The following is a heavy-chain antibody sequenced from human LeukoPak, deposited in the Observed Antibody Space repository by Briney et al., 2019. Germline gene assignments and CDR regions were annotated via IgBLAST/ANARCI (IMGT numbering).Heavy chain of an antibody. D-gene: IGHD1-26*01. CDR3: ARRGVVGSKVFDY. CDR1: GYNFAYYW. Sequence: GESLKISCEGSGYNFAYYWIGWVRQMPGKGLEWMGIIYPNDSDTRYSSSFQGQVTISADKSISTAYLQWSSLKASDTAMYYCARRGVVGSKVFDYWGQGTLVTVSS. V-gene: IGHV5-51*01. CDR2: IYPNDSDT. J-gene: IGHJ4*02.